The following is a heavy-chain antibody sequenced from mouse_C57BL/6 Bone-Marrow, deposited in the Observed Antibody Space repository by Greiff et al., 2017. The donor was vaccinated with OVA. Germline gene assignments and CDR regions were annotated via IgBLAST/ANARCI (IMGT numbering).Heavy chain of an antibody. Sequence: EVKLVESGGGLVQPGGSLKLSCAASGFTFSDYYMYWVRQTPEKRLEWVAYISNGGGSTYYPDTVKGRFTISRDNAKNTLYLQMSRLKSEDTAMYYCARHDYGNIYAMDYWGQGTSVTVSS. V-gene: IGHV5-12*01. CDR2: ISNGGGST. CDR1: GFTFSDYY. J-gene: IGHJ4*01. D-gene: IGHD2-1*01. CDR3: ARHDYGNIYAMDY.